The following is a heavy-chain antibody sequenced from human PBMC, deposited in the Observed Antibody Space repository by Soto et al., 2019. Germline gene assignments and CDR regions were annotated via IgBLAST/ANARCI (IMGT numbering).Heavy chain of an antibody. V-gene: IGHV4-61*01. Sequence: SETLSLTCTVSGGSVSSGSYYWSWIRQPPGKGLGWIGYIYYSGSTNYNPSLKSRVTISVDTSKNQFSLKLSSVTAADTAVYYCARDGPLWFGEYFFDYWGQGTLVTVSS. CDR1: GGSVSSGSYY. J-gene: IGHJ4*02. CDR2: IYYSGST. CDR3: ARDGPLWFGEYFFDY. D-gene: IGHD3-10*01.